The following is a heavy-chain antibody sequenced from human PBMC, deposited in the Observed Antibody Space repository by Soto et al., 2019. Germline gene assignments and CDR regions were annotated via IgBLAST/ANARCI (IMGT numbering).Heavy chain of an antibody. Sequence: PGGSLRLSCAASGFTFSAYWMNWVRQAPGKGLEWVANINQDGSETSYVDSVKGRFTISRDNAKSSLYLQMNSLRAEDTAIHYCEIYCGSPSCFISLSEHWGPGTLVTVSS. CDR3: EIYCGSPSCFISLSEH. CDR1: GFTFSAYW. D-gene: IGHD2-2*01. V-gene: IGHV3-7*01. J-gene: IGHJ4*02. CDR2: INQDGSET.